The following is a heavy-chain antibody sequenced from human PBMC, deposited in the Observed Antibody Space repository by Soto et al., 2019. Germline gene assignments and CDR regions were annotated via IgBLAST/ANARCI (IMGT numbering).Heavy chain of an antibody. V-gene: IGHV3-11*06. CDR2: ISSSSSYT. Sequence: GSLRLSCAASGFTFSDYYMSWIRQAPGKGLEWVSYISSSSSYTNYADSVKGRFTISRDNAKNSLYLQMNSLRAEDTAVYYCARDYYYDSSGPRWFDPWGQGTLVTVSS. CDR3: ARDYYYDSSGPRWFDP. CDR1: GFTFSDYY. J-gene: IGHJ5*02. D-gene: IGHD3-22*01.